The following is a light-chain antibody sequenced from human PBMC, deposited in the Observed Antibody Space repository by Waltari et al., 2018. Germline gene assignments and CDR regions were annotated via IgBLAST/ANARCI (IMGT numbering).Light chain of an antibody. CDR1: QDINNF. J-gene: IGKJ4*01. V-gene: IGKV1-12*01. CDR3: QQANSFVPLT. CDR2: GAS. Sequence: DIQMTQSPSSVSASVGDRVTITCRASQDINNFLAWYQQKPGKAPYLLIYGASVLQSGVPARFSGSGSRTNFTLTINSLHPEDFATYFGQQANSFVPLTFGGGTRVQIK.